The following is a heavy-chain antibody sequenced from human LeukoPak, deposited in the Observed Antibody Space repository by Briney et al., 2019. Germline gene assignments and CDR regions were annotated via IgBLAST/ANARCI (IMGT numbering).Heavy chain of an antibody. Sequence: GGSLRLSCAASGFPFRSHAMGWVRQAPGKGLQWVSSITYSGSDTYYAASVKGRFTISRDNSKSTVYLQMNSLRPEDTAMYYCANDFRRDGHHPGFYFDSWGQGTLVPVSS. D-gene: IGHD5-24*01. J-gene: IGHJ4*02. CDR2: ITYSGSDT. CDR3: ANDFRRDGHHPGFYFDS. V-gene: IGHV3-23*01. CDR1: GFPFRSHA.